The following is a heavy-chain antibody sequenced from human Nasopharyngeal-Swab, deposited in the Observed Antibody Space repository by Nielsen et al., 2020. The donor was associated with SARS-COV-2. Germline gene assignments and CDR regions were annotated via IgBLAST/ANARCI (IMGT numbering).Heavy chain of an antibody. CDR2: ISPSGLST. Sequence: ASVKVSCKPSGYTFTTYYMHWVRQAPGQGLEGRGIISPSGLSTTYAEKFQGRVTLTRDTSTNTVYMELSSLRSEDTAVYYCVRAWQQYFDSWGQGTLVTVSS. J-gene: IGHJ4*02. V-gene: IGHV1-46*01. CDR1: GYTFTTYY. CDR3: VRAWQQYFDS.